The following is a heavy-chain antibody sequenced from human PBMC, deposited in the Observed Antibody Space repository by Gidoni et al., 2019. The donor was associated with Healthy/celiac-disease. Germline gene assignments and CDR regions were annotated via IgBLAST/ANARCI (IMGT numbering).Heavy chain of an antibody. V-gene: IGHV3-23*01. D-gene: IGHD3-3*01. J-gene: IGHJ6*02. CDR2: NGGGGGST. CDR1: GFTLTRYP. Sequence: EVQLLESGGGLVQTGGSLSLSFPASGFTLTRYPLSWLRQAPGKRLEWLSGNGGGGGSTYYASSVRGRYTNARDISKNTLYVQKNILRAEDTAVYYCAIPDAFLSGYYTPSYYYYGMDFWGQGTTVTVSS. CDR3: AIPDAFLSGYYTPSYYYYGMDF.